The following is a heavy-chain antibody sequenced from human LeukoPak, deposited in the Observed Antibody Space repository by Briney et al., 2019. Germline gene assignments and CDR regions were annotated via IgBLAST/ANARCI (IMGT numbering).Heavy chain of an antibody. CDR3: AHSFEDGITMVRGVQTGFDY. J-gene: IGHJ4*02. CDR2: IYWHDDE. Sequence: SGPTLVNPTQTLTLTCTFSGFSLSTSGVGVGWIRQPPGKALEWLAVIYWHDDERYSPSLKSRLTITKDTSKNQVVLTMTNMDPVDTATYYCAHSFEDGITMVRGVQTGFDYWGQGTLVTVSS. CDR1: GFSLSTSGVG. D-gene: IGHD3-10*01. V-gene: IGHV2-5*01.